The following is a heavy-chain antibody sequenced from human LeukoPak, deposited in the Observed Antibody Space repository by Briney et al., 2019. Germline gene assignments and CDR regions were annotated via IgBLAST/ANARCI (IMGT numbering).Heavy chain of an antibody. V-gene: IGHV6-1*01. CDR1: GDSVSSNSAA. J-gene: IGHJ4*02. D-gene: IGHD6-19*01. CDR2: TYYRSKWYT. Sequence: SRTLSLTCAISGDSVSSNSAAWNWIRQSPSRGLEWLGRTYYRSKWYTDYAVSVKSRITINSDTSKNQYSLQLNSVTPKDTAVYYCARGAVAHFDYWGQGTLVTVSS. CDR3: ARGAVAHFDY.